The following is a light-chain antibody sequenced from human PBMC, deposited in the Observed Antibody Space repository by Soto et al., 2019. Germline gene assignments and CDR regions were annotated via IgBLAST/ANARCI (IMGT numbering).Light chain of an antibody. CDR2: GAS. J-gene: IGKJ1*01. CDR1: QSVSSSY. Sequence: EIVLTQSPGTLSLSPGEGATLSCRASQSVSSSYLAWYQQKPGQAPRLLIYGASTRATGIPDRFRGSGSGTDFTLTISRLEPEDFATYYCQQYGSSPRTFGQGTKVDIK. CDR3: QQYGSSPRT. V-gene: IGKV3-20*01.